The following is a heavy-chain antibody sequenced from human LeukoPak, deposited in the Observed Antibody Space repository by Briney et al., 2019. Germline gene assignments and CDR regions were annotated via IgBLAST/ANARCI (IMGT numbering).Heavy chain of an antibody. CDR2: INPNSGGT. J-gene: IGHJ3*02. Sequence: GASVKVSSKASGYTFSSYYIHWVRQAPGQGLERMGWINPNSGGTNYAQKFQGRVTMTRDTSISTAYMELSRLRSDDTAVYYCARDYHSTVTPALTSDAFDICGQGTMVTVSS. D-gene: IGHD4-17*01. CDR1: GYTFSSYY. V-gene: IGHV1-2*02. CDR3: ARDYHSTVTPALTSDAFDI.